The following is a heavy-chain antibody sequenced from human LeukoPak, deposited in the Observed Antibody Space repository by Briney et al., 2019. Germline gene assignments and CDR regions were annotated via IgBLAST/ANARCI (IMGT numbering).Heavy chain of an antibody. Sequence: PSETLSLTCTVSGGSISSSSYYWGWIRQPPGKGLEWIGSIYYSGSTYYNLSLKSRVTISVDTSKNQFSLKLSSVTAADTAVYYCARQGEQWLDYFDYWGQGTLVTVSS. J-gene: IGHJ4*02. CDR2: IYYSGST. CDR1: GGSISSSSYY. V-gene: IGHV4-39*01. CDR3: ARQGEQWLDYFDY. D-gene: IGHD6-19*01.